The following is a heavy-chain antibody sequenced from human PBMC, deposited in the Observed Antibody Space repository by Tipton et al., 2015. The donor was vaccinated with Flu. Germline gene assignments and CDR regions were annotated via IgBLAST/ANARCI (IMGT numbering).Heavy chain of an antibody. D-gene: IGHD2-21*02. CDR1: GYTFNDYD. CDR3: ARWARATPYCGADCFSA. CDR2: VSPKSGDT. Sequence: QSGPEVKKPGASVKVSCKTSGYTFNDYDIIWVRQATGQGLEWVGRVSPKSGDTACAQKFQGRVTINSDTSTSTVYLELRSLRSEDTAVYYCARWARATPYCGADCFSAWGQGMLVTVS. V-gene: IGHV1-8*01. J-gene: IGHJ5*02.